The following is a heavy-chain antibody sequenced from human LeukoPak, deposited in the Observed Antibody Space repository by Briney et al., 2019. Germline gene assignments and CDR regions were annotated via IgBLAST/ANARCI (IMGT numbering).Heavy chain of an antibody. CDR3: ARGPNWFDP. CDR2: INHSGST. V-gene: IGHV4-34*01. J-gene: IGHJ5*02. CDR1: GGSFSGYY. Sequence: SETLSLTCAVYGGSFSGYYWSWIREPPGKGLEWIGEINHSGSTNYNPSLKRRVTISVDTSKHQFSLKLSSVTAADTAVYYCARGPNWFDPWGQGTLVTVSS.